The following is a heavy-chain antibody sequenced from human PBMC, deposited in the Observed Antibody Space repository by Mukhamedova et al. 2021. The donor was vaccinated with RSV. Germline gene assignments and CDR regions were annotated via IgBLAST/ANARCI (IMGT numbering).Heavy chain of an antibody. J-gene: IGHJ4*02. D-gene: IGHD6-19*01. V-gene: IGHV3-7*01. Sequence: VRQTPGKGLEWVANIKQDGSKTYYVDSVKGRFTISRDNAKNSLYLQINSLRADDTAVYFCASSSGFLIRYWGQGTPVTVSS. CDR2: IKQDGSKT. CDR3: ASSSGFLIRY.